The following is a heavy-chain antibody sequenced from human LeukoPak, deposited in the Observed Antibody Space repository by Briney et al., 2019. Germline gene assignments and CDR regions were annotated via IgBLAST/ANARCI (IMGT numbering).Heavy chain of an antibody. J-gene: IGHJ3*02. D-gene: IGHD5-18*01. V-gene: IGHV3-21*01. CDR2: ISSSSSYI. Sequence: PGGSLRLSCAASGFTFSSYSMNWVRQAPGKGLEWVSSISSSSSYIYYADSVKGRFTISRDNAKNSLYLQMNSLRAEDTAVYYCARDQASWIQLWYDAFDIWGQGTMVTVSS. CDR3: ARDQASWIQLWYDAFDI. CDR1: GFTFSSYS.